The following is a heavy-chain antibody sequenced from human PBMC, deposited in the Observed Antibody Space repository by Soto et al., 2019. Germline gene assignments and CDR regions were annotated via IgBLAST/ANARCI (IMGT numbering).Heavy chain of an antibody. D-gene: IGHD4-4*01. CDR2: ISYDGRNK. J-gene: IGHJ4*02. V-gene: IGHV3-30*03. CDR1: GFTFSNYG. CDR3: ATDRRWLQSPGFDY. Sequence: PGGSLRLSCAASGFTFSNYGMHWVRQAPGKGLEWVAVISYDGRNKYYTHSVKGRFTISRDNSKNTLYLQMDSLRGEDTAVYYCATDRRWLQSPGFDYWGQGTLVTVPQ.